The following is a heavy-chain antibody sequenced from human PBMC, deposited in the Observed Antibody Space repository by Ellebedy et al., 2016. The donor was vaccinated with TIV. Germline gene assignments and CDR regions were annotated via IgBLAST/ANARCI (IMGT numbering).Heavy chain of an antibody. V-gene: IGHV3-53*01. Sequence: GESLKISCAASGFTVSGNYMNWVRQAPGKGLEWVSVIYTDGRIFYADSVTGRFTFSRDNSVNTLFLQMNSLRVEDTAVYYCAAYGIGAPGADYWGQGTQVTVSS. CDR3: AAYGIGAPGADY. D-gene: IGHD6-13*01. CDR1: GFTVSGNY. CDR2: IYTDGRI. J-gene: IGHJ4*02.